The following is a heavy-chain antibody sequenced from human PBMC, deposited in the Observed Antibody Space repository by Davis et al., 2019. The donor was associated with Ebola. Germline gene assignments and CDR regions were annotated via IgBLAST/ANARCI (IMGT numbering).Heavy chain of an antibody. J-gene: IGHJ5*02. CDR1: GGSISSGGYY. Sequence: PSETLSLTCTVSGGSISSGGYYWSWIRQHPGKGLEWIGYIYYSGSTYYNPSLKSRVTISVDTSKNQFSLKLSSVTAADTAVYYCARVDYGDYLMSYNWFDPWGQGTLVTVSS. CDR2: IYYSGST. D-gene: IGHD4-17*01. V-gene: IGHV4-31*03. CDR3: ARVDYGDYLMSYNWFDP.